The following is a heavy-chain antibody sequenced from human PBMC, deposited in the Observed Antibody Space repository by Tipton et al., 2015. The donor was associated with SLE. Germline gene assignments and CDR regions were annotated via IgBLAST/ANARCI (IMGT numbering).Heavy chain of an antibody. Sequence: SLRLSCAASGFTFSSYGMHWVRQAPGKGLEWVAVIWYDGSNKYYADSVKGRFTISRDNSKNTLYLQMNSLRAEDTAVYYCARGADGSGSYYPFLDYWGQGTLVTVSS. CDR1: GFTFSSYG. J-gene: IGHJ4*02. D-gene: IGHD3-10*01. CDR3: ARGADGSGSYYPFLDY. V-gene: IGHV3-30*19. CDR2: IWYDGSNK.